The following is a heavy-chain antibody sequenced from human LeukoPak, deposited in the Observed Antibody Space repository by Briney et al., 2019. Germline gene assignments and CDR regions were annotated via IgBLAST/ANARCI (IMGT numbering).Heavy chain of an antibody. V-gene: IGHV4-39*07. D-gene: IGHD5-12*01. CDR3: ARILTSGYGYYYYSYMDV. CDR2: INYSGST. J-gene: IGHJ6*03. CDR1: GGSMRSSNFY. Sequence: SETLSLTCTVSGGSMRSSNFYWGWIRQPPGKGLEWIGNINYSGSTYYNPSLKSRVTISVDTSKNQFSLKLSSVTAADTAVYYCARILTSGYGYYYYSYMDVWGKGTTVTISS.